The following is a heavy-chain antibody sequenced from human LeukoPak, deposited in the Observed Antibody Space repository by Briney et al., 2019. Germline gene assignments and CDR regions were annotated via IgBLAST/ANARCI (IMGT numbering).Heavy chain of an antibody. CDR3: ARSAYCSSTSCRSWFDP. V-gene: IGHV1-8*03. J-gene: IGHJ5*02. D-gene: IGHD2-2*01. Sequence: GSSVKVSCKASGYTFTSYDINWVRQATGQGLEWMGWMNPNSGNTGYAQKFQGRVTITRNTSISTAYMELSSLRSEDTAVYYCARSAYCSSTSCRSWFDPWGQGTLVTVSS. CDR1: GYTFTSYD. CDR2: MNPNSGNT.